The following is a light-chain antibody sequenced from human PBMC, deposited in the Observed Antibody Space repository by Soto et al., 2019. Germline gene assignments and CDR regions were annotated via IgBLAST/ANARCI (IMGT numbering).Light chain of an antibody. CDR2: AAS. Sequence: AIRMTQSPSSFSASTGDRVTITCRASQGISSYLAWYQQKPGKAPKLLIYAASTLQSGVPSRFSGSGSGTDFTLTFSGLQSEDFAIYYCQQYYSYPHTFGQGTKVEIK. CDR3: QQYYSYPHT. J-gene: IGKJ1*01. V-gene: IGKV1-8*01. CDR1: QGISSY.